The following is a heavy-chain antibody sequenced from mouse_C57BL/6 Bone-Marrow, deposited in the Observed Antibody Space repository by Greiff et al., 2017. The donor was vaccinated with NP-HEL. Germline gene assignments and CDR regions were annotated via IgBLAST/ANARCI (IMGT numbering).Heavy chain of an antibody. CDR2: ILPGSGST. CDR1: GYTFTGYW. V-gene: IGHV1-9*01. Sequence: QVQLQQSGAELMKPGASVKLSCKATGYTFTGYWIEWVKQRPGHGLEWIGEILPGSGSTNYNEKFKGKATFTADTSSNTAYMQLSSLTTEDSAIYYCARGAFYYYGSRFAYWGQGTLVTVSA. J-gene: IGHJ3*01. CDR3: ARGAFYYYGSRFAY. D-gene: IGHD1-1*01.